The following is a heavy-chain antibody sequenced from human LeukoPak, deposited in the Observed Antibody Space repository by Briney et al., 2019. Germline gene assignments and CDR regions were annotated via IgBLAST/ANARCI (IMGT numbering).Heavy chain of an antibody. CDR3: ARLFRDVTTFDY. V-gene: IGHV3-21*01. CDR1: GFTFSSYS. J-gene: IGHJ4*02. CDR2: ISSSSSYI. D-gene: IGHD1-1*01. Sequence: PGGSLRLSCAASGFTFSSYSMNWVRQAPGKGLEWVSSISSSSSYIYYADSVKGRFTISRDNAKNSLYPQMNSLRVEDTAVYYCARLFRDVTTFDYWGQGTLVTVSS.